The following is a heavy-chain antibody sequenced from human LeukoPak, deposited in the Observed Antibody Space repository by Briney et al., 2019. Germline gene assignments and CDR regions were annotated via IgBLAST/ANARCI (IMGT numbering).Heavy chain of an antibody. D-gene: IGHD3-10*01. CDR2: ISGSSNYI. Sequence: GGSLRLSCAASGFTFSTYSMNWVRQAPGRGLEWVSSISGSSNYIYYADSVRGRFTISRDTAKNSLYLQMNSLTAEDTAMYYCVRDGIRDIPGVITIRYDYWGQGTLVTVSS. V-gene: IGHV3-21*04. CDR1: GFTFSTYS. CDR3: VRDGIRDIPGVITIRYDY. J-gene: IGHJ4*02.